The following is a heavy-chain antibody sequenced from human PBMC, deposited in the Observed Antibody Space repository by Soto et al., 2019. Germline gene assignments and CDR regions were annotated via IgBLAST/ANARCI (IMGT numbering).Heavy chain of an antibody. CDR2: IYYTGGT. J-gene: IGHJ1*01. V-gene: IGHV4-39*02. Sequence: QLQLQESGPGLVKPSEPLSLTCTVSGDSISSRSNYWAWIRQPPGKGLEGIGSIYYTGGTYYTPSLKSRVTLFLDTSKNQFSLNLNSVTAADTAVYYCAREGPPIRAHNPPEYFQHWGQGTPVTVSS. CDR3: AREGPPIRAHNPPEYFQH. CDR1: GDSISSRSNY.